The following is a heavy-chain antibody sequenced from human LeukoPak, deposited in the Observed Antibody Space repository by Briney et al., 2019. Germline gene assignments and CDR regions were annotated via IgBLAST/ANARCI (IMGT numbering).Heavy chain of an antibody. CDR1: GWSFSGYY. CDR3: AREGVDYGDYPAEGEAFDI. V-gene: IGHV4-34*01. CDR2: INHSGST. Sequence: PSETLSLTCAVYGWSFSGYYWSWIRQAPGKGLEWIGEINHSGSTNYNPSLKSRVTISVDTSKNQFSLKLSSVTAADTAVYYCAREGVDYGDYPAEGEAFDIWGQGTMVTVSS. D-gene: IGHD4-17*01. J-gene: IGHJ3*02.